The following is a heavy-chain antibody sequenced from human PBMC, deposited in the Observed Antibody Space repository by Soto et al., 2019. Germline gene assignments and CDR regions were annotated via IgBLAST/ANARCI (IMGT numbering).Heavy chain of an antibody. CDR2: ISSSSRTV. CDR3: ARDDSISPRLGY. Sequence: EVQPAESGGGLVQPGGSLRLSCAASGFTFSSYNMNWVRQAPGKGLEWLSYISSSSRTVYYADSVKGRFTVSRDNGRNSLYLQMDSLRVDDTAVYYCARDDSISPRLGYWGQGTLVTVSS. CDR1: GFTFSSYN. V-gene: IGHV3-48*01. D-gene: IGHD6-6*01. J-gene: IGHJ4*02.